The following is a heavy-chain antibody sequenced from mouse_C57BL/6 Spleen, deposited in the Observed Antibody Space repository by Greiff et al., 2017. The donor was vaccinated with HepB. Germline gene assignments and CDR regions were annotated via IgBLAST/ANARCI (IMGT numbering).Heavy chain of an antibody. V-gene: IGHV1-64*01. Sequence: QVQLKQPGAELVKPGASVKLSCKASGYTFTSYWMHWVKQRPGQGLEWIGMIHPNSGSTNYNEKFKSKATLTVDKSSSTAYMQLSSLTSEDSAVYYCARGDDGYYDGYAMDYWGQGTSVTVSS. CDR2: IHPNSGST. D-gene: IGHD2-3*01. J-gene: IGHJ4*01. CDR1: GYTFTSYW. CDR3: ARGDDGYYDGYAMDY.